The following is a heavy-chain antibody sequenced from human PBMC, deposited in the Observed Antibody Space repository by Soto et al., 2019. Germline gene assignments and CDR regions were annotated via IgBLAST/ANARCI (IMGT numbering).Heavy chain of an antibody. CDR1: GGTFISYS. D-gene: IGHD3-3*01. Sequence: GASVKVSCKVFGGTFISYSFSWVRQAPGQGPEWMGGIIPIFGTPNYAQNFQGRVTITADGSTSTAYMELSSLRSGDTAVYYCARERKKRFLEWLGQKRNYYGMDVWGQGTTVTVSS. CDR3: ARERKKRFLEWLGQKRNYYGMDV. CDR2: IIPIFGTP. V-gene: IGHV1-69*13. J-gene: IGHJ6*02.